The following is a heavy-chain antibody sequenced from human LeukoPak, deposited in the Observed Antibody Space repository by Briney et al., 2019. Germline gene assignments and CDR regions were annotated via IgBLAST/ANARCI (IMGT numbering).Heavy chain of an antibody. D-gene: IGHD3/OR15-3a*01. Sequence: GGSLRLSCAASGFTFSSFAMSWVRQAPGKGLEWVSTISGSGVTTYYADSLKGRFTISRDNSKNTLYLQMNSLRAEDTALFYCAREDRDWTLGQTTSYWGQGTLVTVSS. J-gene: IGHJ4*02. CDR3: AREDRDWTLGQTTSY. V-gene: IGHV3-23*01. CDR2: ISGSGVTT. CDR1: GFTFSSFA.